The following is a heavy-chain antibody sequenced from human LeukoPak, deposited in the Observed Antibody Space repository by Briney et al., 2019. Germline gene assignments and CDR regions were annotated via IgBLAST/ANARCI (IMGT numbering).Heavy chain of an antibody. J-gene: IGHJ4*02. CDR3: ARRFRPAVAPGYYFDY. D-gene: IGHD6-19*01. V-gene: IGHV4-59*01. CDR1: GGSISSYY. CDR2: IYYSGST. Sequence: SETLSLTCTVSGGSISSYYRNWIRQPPGKGLEWIGYIYYSGSTNYNPSLKSRVTISVDTSKNQFSLKLSSVTAADTAVYYCARRFRPAVAPGYYFDYWGQGTLVTVSS.